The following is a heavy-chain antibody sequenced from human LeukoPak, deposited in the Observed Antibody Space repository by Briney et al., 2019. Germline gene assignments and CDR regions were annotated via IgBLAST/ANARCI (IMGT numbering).Heavy chain of an antibody. D-gene: IGHD3-22*01. CDR2: INGDGSST. CDR1: GFTFSSYW. Sequence: GRSLRLSCAASGFTFSSYWMHWVRQAPGKGLVWVSRINGDGSSTSYADSVKGRFTISRDNAKNTLYLQMNSLRAEDTAVYYCARLDDSSGYSFDYWGQGTLVTVSS. V-gene: IGHV3-74*01. J-gene: IGHJ4*02. CDR3: ARLDDSSGYSFDY.